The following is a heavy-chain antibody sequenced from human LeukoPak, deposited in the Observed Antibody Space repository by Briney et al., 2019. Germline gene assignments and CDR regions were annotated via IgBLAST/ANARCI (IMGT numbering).Heavy chain of an antibody. Sequence: ASETLSLTCTVSGGSISSYYWSWIRQPPGKGLEWIGYIYYSGSTNYNPSLKSRVTISVDTSKSQFSLKLSSVTAADTAVYYCASSSYYDILTGYDAFDIWGQGTMVTVSS. J-gene: IGHJ3*02. CDR1: GGSISSYY. CDR3: ASSSYYDILTGYDAFDI. V-gene: IGHV4-59*08. CDR2: IYYSGST. D-gene: IGHD3-9*01.